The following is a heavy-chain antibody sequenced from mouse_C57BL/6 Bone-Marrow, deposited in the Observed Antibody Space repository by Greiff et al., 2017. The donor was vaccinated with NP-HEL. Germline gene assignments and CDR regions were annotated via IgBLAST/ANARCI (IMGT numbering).Heavy chain of an antibody. CDR2: IDPENGDT. CDR1: GFNIKDDY. J-gene: IGHJ4*01. V-gene: IGHV14-4*01. Sequence: EVQLQQSGAELVRPGASVKLSCTASGFNIKDDYMHWVKQRPEQGLEWIGWIDPENGDTEYASKFQGKATITADTSSNTAYLQLSSLTSEDTAVYYCTTPMVYYYAMDYWGQGTSVTVSS. CDR3: TTPMVYYYAMDY. D-gene: IGHD2-2*01.